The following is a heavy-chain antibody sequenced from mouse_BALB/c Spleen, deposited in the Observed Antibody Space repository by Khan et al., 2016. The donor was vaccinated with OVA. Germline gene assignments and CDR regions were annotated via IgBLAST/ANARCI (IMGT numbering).Heavy chain of an antibody. V-gene: IGHV1-9*01. CDR3: ALYGSRGDY. CDR2: ILPGSGDT. CDR1: GFTFSNYW. J-gene: IGHJ2*01. Sequence: QVRLQQSGAELMKPGASVKISCKATGFTFSNYWIEWVKQRPGHGLEWIGQILPGSGDTNYNEKFEGKATFTADTSSNTVYMQLSSLTSEDSAVYYCALYGSRGDYWGQGTTLTVSS. D-gene: IGHD1-1*01.